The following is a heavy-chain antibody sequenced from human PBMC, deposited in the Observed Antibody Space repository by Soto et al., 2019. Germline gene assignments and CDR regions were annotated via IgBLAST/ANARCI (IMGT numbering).Heavy chain of an antibody. D-gene: IGHD2-15*01. V-gene: IGHV4-31*03. Sequence: SETLSLTCSVSDGSISSGGYYWTWIRQHPGKGLEWIGYIYNSGTTSYNPSLKSRVSISVDTSKNQFSLKLNSVTAADTAVYYCARGYCSGGSCYRYWGQGTLVTVSS. CDR2: IYNSGTT. CDR3: ARGYCSGGSCYRY. CDR1: DGSISSGGYY. J-gene: IGHJ4*02.